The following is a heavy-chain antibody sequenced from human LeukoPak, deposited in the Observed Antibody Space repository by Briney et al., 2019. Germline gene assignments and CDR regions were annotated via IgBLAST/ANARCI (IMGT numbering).Heavy chain of an antibody. Sequence: GGSLRLSCSGSGFTFSNYVMHWVRQAPGKGLEYVSTISSNGGSTYYADSVKGRFTISRDNSKDTLHLQMSSLRAEDTAVYYCVKGVDTAMYDAFDIWGQGTMVTVSS. D-gene: IGHD5-18*01. J-gene: IGHJ3*02. CDR3: VKGVDTAMYDAFDI. V-gene: IGHV3-64D*09. CDR2: ISSNGGST. CDR1: GFTFSNYV.